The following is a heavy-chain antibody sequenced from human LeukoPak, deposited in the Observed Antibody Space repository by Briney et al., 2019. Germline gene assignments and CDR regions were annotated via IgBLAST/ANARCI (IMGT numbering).Heavy chain of an antibody. CDR2: FSGGGDS. CDR1: GFTSGIYA. J-gene: IGHJ4*02. CDR3: AKDGAADDFWSGYYVDS. V-gene: IGHV3-23*01. Sequence: PGGSLRLSCAASGFTSGIYAVSWVRQAPGKGLEWVSAFSGGGDSYYADSVKGRFTISRDNAKNSLYLQMNSLRAEDTAVYYCAKDGAADDFWSGYYVDSWGQGTLVTVSS. D-gene: IGHD3-3*01.